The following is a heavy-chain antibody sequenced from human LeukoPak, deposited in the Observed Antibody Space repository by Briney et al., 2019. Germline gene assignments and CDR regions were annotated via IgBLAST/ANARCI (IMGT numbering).Heavy chain of an antibody. Sequence: GSSVKVSCKASGGTFSSYAISWVRQAPGQGLEWMGGIIPIFGTANYAQKFQGRVTITADESTSTAYMELSSLRSEDTAVYYCARDLEYSYGYGGILGYWGQGTLVTVPS. CDR2: IIPIFGTA. J-gene: IGHJ4*02. V-gene: IGHV1-69*01. CDR1: GGTFSSYA. CDR3: ARDLEYSYGYGGILGY. D-gene: IGHD5-18*01.